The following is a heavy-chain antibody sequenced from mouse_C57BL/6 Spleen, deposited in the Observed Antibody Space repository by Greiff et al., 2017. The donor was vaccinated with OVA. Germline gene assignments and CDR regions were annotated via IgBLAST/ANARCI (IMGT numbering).Heavy chain of an antibody. CDR2: INPNNGGT. D-gene: IGHD2-2*01. J-gene: IGHJ2*01. CDR3: ARRAGYPYYCDY. CDR1: GYTFTDYN. V-gene: IGHV1-22*01. Sequence: VQLQQSGPELVKPGASVKMSCKASGYTFTDYNMHWVKQSHGKSLEWIGYINPNNGGTSYNQKFKGKATLTVNKSSSTAYMELRSLTSEDSAVYYCARRAGYPYYCDYWGQGTTLTVSS.